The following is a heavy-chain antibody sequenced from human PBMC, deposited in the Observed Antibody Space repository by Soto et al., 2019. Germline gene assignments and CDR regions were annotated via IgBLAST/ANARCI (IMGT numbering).Heavy chain of an antibody. Sequence: PSETLSLTCAVYGGSFSGYYWSWIRQPPGKGLEWIGEINHSGSTNYNPSLKSRVTISVDTSKDQFSLKLSSVTAADTAVYYCARAPGYCSSTSCFRRNYFDYWGQGTLVTVSS. J-gene: IGHJ4*02. CDR2: INHSGST. V-gene: IGHV4-34*01. CDR1: GGSFSGYY. D-gene: IGHD2-2*01. CDR3: ARAPGYCSSTSCFRRNYFDY.